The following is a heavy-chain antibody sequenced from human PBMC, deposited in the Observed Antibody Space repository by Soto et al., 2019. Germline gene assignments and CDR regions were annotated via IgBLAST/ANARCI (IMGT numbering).Heavy chain of an antibody. CDR3: AKDLARYDFWSGYLTYFDY. J-gene: IGHJ4*02. CDR1: GFTFSSYS. CDR2: ISSSSSTI. D-gene: IGHD3-3*01. Sequence: PGGSLRLSCAASGFTFSSYSMNWVRQAPGKGLEWVSYISSSSSTIYYADSVKGRFTISRDNAKNTLYLQMNSLRDEDTAVYYCAKDLARYDFWSGYLTYFDYWGQGTLVTVSS. V-gene: IGHV3-48*02.